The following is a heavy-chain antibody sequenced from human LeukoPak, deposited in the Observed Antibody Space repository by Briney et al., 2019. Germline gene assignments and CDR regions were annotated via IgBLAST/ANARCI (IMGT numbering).Heavy chain of an antibody. Sequence: SETLSFTCTVSGGSISSYYWSWIRQPPGKGLEWIGYIYYSGSTNYNPSLKSRVTISVDTSKNQFSLKLSSVTAADTAVYYCARGGLSRAAGTGEFDYWGQGTLVTVSS. D-gene: IGHD6-13*01. CDR3: ARGGLSRAAGTGEFDY. CDR2: IYYSGST. CDR1: GGSISSYY. V-gene: IGHV4-59*01. J-gene: IGHJ4*02.